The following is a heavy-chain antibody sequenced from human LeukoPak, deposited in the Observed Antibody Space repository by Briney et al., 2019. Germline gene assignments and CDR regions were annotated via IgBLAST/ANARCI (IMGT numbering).Heavy chain of an antibody. Sequence: PGGSLRLSCTGSGFIFGDYAMSWVRQAPGKGLEWVSYISSSSSTIYYADSVKGRFTISRDNAKNSLYLQMNSLRAEDTAVYYCARDGATVGATRLDYWGQGTLVTVSS. CDR3: ARDGATVGATRLDY. CDR1: GFIFGDYA. D-gene: IGHD1-26*01. V-gene: IGHV3-48*04. J-gene: IGHJ4*02. CDR2: ISSSSSTI.